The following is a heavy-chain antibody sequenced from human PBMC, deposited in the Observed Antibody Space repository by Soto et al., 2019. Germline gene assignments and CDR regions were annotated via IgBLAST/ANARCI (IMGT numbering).Heavy chain of an antibody. CDR3: ARTLSSSSSPYYFNF. CDR1: GYIFSSYG. Sequence: QVQLVQSGVEVKKPGASVKVSCKASGYIFSSYGLSWVRLAPGQGLEWMGWISTSNGNTKCAQKCQDRAAMTTDTSTSTPYMELRSLRSDDSAVYYCARTLSSSSSPYYFNFWGQGTLVSVSS. J-gene: IGHJ4*02. D-gene: IGHD6-6*01. V-gene: IGHV1-18*04. CDR2: ISTSNGNT.